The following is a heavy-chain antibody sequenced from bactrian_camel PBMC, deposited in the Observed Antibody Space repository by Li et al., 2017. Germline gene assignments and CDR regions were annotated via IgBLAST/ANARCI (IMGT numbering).Heavy chain of an antibody. Sequence: HVQLVESGGGSVQAGGSLRLSCTASGFTYSANCIGWFRQAPGKEREGVAVIYTGADSTYYAESAKGRFTISQDSARNTVYLQMNNLQPEDTATYYCAEGRGSRGEHCYSLNYWGQGTQVTVS. D-gene: IGHD6*01. J-gene: IGHJ4*01. CDR3: AEGRGSRGEHCYSLNY. V-gene: IGHV3S1*01. CDR1: GFTYSANC. CDR2: IYTGADST.